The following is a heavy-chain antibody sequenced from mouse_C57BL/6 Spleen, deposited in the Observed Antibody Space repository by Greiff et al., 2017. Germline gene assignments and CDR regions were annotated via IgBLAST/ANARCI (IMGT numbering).Heavy chain of an antibody. CDR2: ISYDGSN. CDR1: GYSITSGYY. V-gene: IGHV3-6*01. Sequence: DVQLVESGPGLVKPSQSLSLTCSVTGYSITSGYYWNWIRQFPGNKLEWMGYISYDGSNNYNPSLKNRISITRDTSKNQFFLKLNSVTTEDTATYYCARHSNYGAMDYWGQGTSVTVSS. J-gene: IGHJ4*01. D-gene: IGHD2-5*01. CDR3: ARHSNYGAMDY.